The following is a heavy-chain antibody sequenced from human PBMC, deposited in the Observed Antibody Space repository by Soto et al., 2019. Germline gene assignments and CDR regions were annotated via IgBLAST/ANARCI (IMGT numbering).Heavy chain of an antibody. D-gene: IGHD3-3*01. J-gene: IGHJ4*02. CDR2: ISYDGSNK. Sequence: GGSLRLSCAASGFTFSSYGMHWVRQAPGKGLEWVAVISYDGSNKYYADSVKGRFTISRDDSKNTLNLQMNSLRAVDTAVYYCAKDRSISIFGVVIEPFDYWGQGTLVTVSS. V-gene: IGHV3-30*18. CDR1: GFTFSSYG. CDR3: AKDRSISIFGVVIEPFDY.